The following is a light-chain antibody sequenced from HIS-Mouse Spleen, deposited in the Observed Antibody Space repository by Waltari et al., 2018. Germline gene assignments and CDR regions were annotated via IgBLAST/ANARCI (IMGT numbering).Light chain of an antibody. CDR1: QSISSY. CDR2: AAS. Sequence: DIQMTQSPSSLSASVGDRVTITCRASQSISSYLNWYQQKPGKAPKLMIYAASSLQSGVPSRFSGSGSGTDFTLTISSLQPEEFATYYCRQSYSTPPWTFGQGTKVEIK. V-gene: IGKV1-39*01. J-gene: IGKJ1*01. CDR3: RQSYSTPPWT.